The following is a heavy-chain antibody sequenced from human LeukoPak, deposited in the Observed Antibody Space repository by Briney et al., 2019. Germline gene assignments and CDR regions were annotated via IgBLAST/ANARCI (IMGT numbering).Heavy chain of an antibody. V-gene: IGHV1-8*01. Sequence: ASVKVSCKASGYTFTSYDINWARQATGQGLEWMGWMNPNSGNTGYAQKFQGRVTMTRNTSISTAYMELSSLRSEDTAVYYCARRRAYGGNSKWFDPWGQGTLVTVSS. CDR2: MNPNSGNT. D-gene: IGHD4-23*01. J-gene: IGHJ5*02. CDR1: GYTFTSYD. CDR3: ARRRAYGGNSKWFDP.